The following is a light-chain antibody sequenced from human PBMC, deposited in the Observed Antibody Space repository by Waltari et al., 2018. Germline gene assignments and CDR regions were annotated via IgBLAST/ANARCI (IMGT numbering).Light chain of an antibody. V-gene: IGLV2-11*01. Sequence: QSALTQPRSVSGSPGHSVPISCTGTSSAVGGYAYVSWYQPHPGKAPKLMICDVTKRPSGVPDRFSGSKSGNTASLTISGLQAEDEADYYCCSYAGSYTHVVFGGGTKLTVL. J-gene: IGLJ2*01. CDR1: SSAVGGYAY. CDR3: CSYAGSYTHVV. CDR2: DVT.